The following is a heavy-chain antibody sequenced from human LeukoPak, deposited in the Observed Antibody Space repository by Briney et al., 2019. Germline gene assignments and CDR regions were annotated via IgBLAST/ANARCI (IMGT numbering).Heavy chain of an antibody. CDR2: INQDGSQK. CDR1: GFTFSSYA. J-gene: IGHJ4*02. V-gene: IGHV3-7*03. D-gene: IGHD1-20*01. Sequence: QTGGSLRLSCAASGFTFSSYAMSWVRQAPGKGLEWVAHINQDGSQKSYVDSVEGRFTISRDSAKNSLYLQMNSLRAEDTAVYYCARRRYNWNAIDYWGQGTLVTVSS. CDR3: ARRRYNWNAIDY.